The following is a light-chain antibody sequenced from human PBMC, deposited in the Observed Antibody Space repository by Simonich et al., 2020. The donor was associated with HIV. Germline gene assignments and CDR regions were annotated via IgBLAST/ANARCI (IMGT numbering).Light chain of an antibody. Sequence: NFVLTQPHSVSESPGKTITISCTRSSGSIASSYVQWYQQRPGHCPTTVIYEDNARPSGVPDRFSGSIDSSSNSASLTISGLKTEDEADYYCQSYDGANWVFGGGTKLTVL. V-gene: IGLV6-57*01. CDR3: QSYDGANWV. CDR2: EDN. J-gene: IGLJ3*02. CDR1: SGSIASSY.